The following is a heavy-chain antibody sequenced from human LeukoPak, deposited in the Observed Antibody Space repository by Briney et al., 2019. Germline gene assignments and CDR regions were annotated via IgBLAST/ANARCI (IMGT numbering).Heavy chain of an antibody. CDR3: ARVKGYYYDSSGYYPDY. CDR2: INPNSGGT. Sequence: ASVKVSCKASGYTFIGYYMHWVRQAPGQGLEWMGWINPNSGGTNYAQKFQGRVTMTRDTSISTAYMELSRLRSDDTAVYYCARVKGYYYDSSGYYPDYWGQGTLVTVSS. V-gene: IGHV1-2*02. D-gene: IGHD3-22*01. CDR1: GYTFIGYY. J-gene: IGHJ4*02.